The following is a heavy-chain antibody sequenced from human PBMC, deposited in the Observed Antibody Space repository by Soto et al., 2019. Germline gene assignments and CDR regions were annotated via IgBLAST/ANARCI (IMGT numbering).Heavy chain of an antibody. D-gene: IGHD3-3*01. CDR3: ARVYLGVARYYYGMDV. CDR2: ISYDGSNK. J-gene: IGHJ6*02. Sequence: GGSLRLSCAASGFTFSSYAMHWVRQAPGKGLEWVAVISYDGSNKYYADSVKGRFTISRDNSKNTLYLQMNSLRAEDTAVYYCARVYLGVARYYYGMDVWGQGTTVTVSS. CDR1: GFTFSSYA. V-gene: IGHV3-30-3*01.